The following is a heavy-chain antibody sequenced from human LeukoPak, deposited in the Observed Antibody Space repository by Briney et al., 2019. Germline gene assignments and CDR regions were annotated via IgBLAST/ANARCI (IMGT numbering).Heavy chain of an antibody. J-gene: IGHJ5*02. D-gene: IGHD6-19*01. V-gene: IGHV3-21*04. CDR3: VSGSRGWFDDNWFDP. CDR1: GFTFSSYS. Sequence: PGGSLRLSCAASGFTFSSYSMNWVRQAPGKGLEWVSSISSSSSYIYYADSVKGRFTISRDNSKNTLYLQMNSLRDEDTAVYYCVSGSRGWFDDNWFDPWGQGTLVTVSS. CDR2: ISSSSSYI.